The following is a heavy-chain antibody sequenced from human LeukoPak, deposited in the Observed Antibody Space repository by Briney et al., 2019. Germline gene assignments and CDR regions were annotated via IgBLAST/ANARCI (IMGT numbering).Heavy chain of an antibody. CDR3: ARDRSGYFQN. D-gene: IGHD3-3*01. CDR1: GFTFSSYG. Sequence: GGSLRLSCAASGFTFSSYGMHRVRQAPGKGLEGVAVIWYDGNNKYYADSVKGRFTISRDNSKNTLYLQMNSLRAEDTAVYYCARDRSGYFQNWGQGTLVTVSS. J-gene: IGHJ1*01. CDR2: IWYDGNNK. V-gene: IGHV3-33*01.